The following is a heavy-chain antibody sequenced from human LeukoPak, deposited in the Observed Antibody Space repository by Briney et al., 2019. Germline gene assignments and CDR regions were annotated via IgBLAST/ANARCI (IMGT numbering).Heavy chain of an antibody. CDR2: INSNSGNT. CDR3: ASARTVGYGLDI. D-gene: IGHD1-26*01. V-gene: IGHV1-2*02. Sequence: GASVKVSCKASGYTFTDYYIHWVRQAPGQGLEWMGWINSNSGNTEYAGAFQGRVTMTRDTSISTFYMDLVGLRSDDTAVYYCASARTVGYGLDIWDQGTTVTVSS. J-gene: IGHJ6*02. CDR1: GYTFTDYY.